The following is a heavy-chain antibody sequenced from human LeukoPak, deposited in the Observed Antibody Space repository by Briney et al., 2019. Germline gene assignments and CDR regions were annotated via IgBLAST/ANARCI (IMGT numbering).Heavy chain of an antibody. CDR3: AAGALIQLWPGGDY. CDR2: IKQDGSGK. D-gene: IGHD5-18*01. J-gene: IGHJ4*02. CDR1: GFTFSSYW. Sequence: GGSLRLSCAASGFTFSSYWMSWVRQAPGKGLEWVANIKQDGSGKYYVDSVKGRFTISRDNAKNSLYLQMNSLSAEDTAVYYCAAGALIQLWPGGDYWGQGTLVTVSS. V-gene: IGHV3-7*01.